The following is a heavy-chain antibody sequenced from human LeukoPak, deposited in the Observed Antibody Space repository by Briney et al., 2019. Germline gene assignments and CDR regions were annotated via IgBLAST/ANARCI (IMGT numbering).Heavy chain of an antibody. Sequence: SQTLSLTCTVSGGSISSGGYYWSWIRQHPGKGLEWIGYIYYSGSTYYNPSLKSRVTISVDTSKNQSSMKLSSVTAADTAVYYCARGPYYMTQFGLGPWGQGTLVTVSS. D-gene: IGHD3-10*01. CDR1: GGSISSGGYY. V-gene: IGHV4-31*03. CDR2: IYYSGST. CDR3: ARGPYYMTQFGLGP. J-gene: IGHJ5*02.